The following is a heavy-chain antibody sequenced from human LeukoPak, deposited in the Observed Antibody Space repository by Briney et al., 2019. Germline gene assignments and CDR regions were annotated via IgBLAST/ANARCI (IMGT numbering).Heavy chain of an antibody. Sequence: PSETLSLTCTVSSGSISTSNYYWGWVRQPPGKALEWIGNIFYSGSTYYSPSPKSRVTISLDTSRNQFSLKLSSVTAADTAVYYCARLQDYDILWFDPWGQGTLVTVSS. CDR3: ARLQDYDILWFDP. CDR2: IFYSGST. D-gene: IGHD3-9*01. V-gene: IGHV4-39*01. J-gene: IGHJ5*02. CDR1: SGSISTSNYY.